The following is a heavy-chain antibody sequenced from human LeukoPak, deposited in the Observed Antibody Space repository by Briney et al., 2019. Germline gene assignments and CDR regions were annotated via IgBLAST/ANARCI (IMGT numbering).Heavy chain of an antibody. J-gene: IGHJ4*02. V-gene: IGHV4-59*01. Sequence: SETLSLTCSVSGGSINSYYWTWIRQPPGKGLEWIGYIYSRGSTSYNPSLESRVTMSVERSKNQFSLRLSSVTAADTAIYYCARDRGLSGYRTSWLDYWGQGALVTVSS. D-gene: IGHD6-13*01. CDR1: GGSINSYY. CDR2: IYSRGST. CDR3: ARDRGLSGYRTSWLDY.